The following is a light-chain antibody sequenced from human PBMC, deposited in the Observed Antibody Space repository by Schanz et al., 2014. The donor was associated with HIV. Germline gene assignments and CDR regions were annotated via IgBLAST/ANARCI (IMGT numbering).Light chain of an antibody. CDR3: SSYTTSSTLV. J-gene: IGLJ2*01. CDR2: DVT. CDR1: SSDVGGYNY. Sequence: QSALTQPPSASGSPGQSVTISCTGTSSDVGGYNYVSWYQQHPGQAPKLLIYDVTYRPSGISNRFSGSKSAYTASLTISGLQADDEADYYCSSYTTSSTLVFGGGTKPTVL. V-gene: IGLV2-14*03.